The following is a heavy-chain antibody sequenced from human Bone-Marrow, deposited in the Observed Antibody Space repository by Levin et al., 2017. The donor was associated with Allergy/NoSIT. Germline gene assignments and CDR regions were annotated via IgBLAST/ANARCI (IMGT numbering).Heavy chain of an antibody. J-gene: IGHJ5*01. V-gene: IGHV3-30*18. CDR1: GFIFSDYG. Sequence: GGSLRLSCAASGFIFSDYGMQWVRQAPDKGLEWVALITGDGNNKFYEESVKGRFTISRDNSKNVVYLQMSSLRPEDTAVYHCAKGWFHSWGQGTLVTVSS. CDR2: ITGDGNNK. CDR3: AKGWFHS.